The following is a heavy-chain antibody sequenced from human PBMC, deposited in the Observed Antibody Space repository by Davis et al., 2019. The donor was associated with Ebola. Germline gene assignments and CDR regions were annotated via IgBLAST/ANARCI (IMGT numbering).Heavy chain of an antibody. Sequence: GGSLRLSCAASGFTFSSYGMHWVRQAPGKGLEWVAVISSDGSNKYYADSVKGRFTISRDNSKNTLYLQMNSLRAEETAVYYCARGNPCSGGSCYSGGDAFDIWGQGTMVTVSS. D-gene: IGHD2-15*01. CDR1: GFTFSSYG. J-gene: IGHJ3*02. V-gene: IGHV3-30*03. CDR2: ISSDGSNK. CDR3: ARGNPCSGGSCYSGGDAFDI.